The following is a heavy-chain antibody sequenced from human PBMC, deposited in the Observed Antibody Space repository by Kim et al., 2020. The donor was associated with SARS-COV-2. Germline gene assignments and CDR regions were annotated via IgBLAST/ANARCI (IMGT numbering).Heavy chain of an antibody. D-gene: IGHD6-19*01. CDR2: ISGNGGNR. CDR1: GFTFSNYA. J-gene: IGHJ4*02. Sequence: GGSLRLSCAASGFTFSNYAMSWVRQAPGKGLEWVSSISGNGGNRYYADSVKGRFTVSRDNSKDTLYLQMISLRAEDTAVYYCARRVAGLLDYWGQGTLVTVSS. V-gene: IGHV3-23*01. CDR3: ARRVAGLLDY.